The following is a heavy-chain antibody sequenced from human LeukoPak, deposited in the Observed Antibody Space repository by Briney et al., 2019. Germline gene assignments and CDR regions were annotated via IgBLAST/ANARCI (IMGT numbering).Heavy chain of an antibody. Sequence: PSETLSLTCAVSGGSISSGGYSWSWIRQPPGKGLEWIGYIYYSGSTYYNPSLKSRVTISVDTSKNQFSLKLSSVTAADTAVYYCARSYGDYGLASAFDIWGQGTMVTVSS. CDR2: IYYSGST. D-gene: IGHD4-17*01. J-gene: IGHJ3*02. CDR3: ARSYGDYGLASAFDI. V-gene: IGHV4-30-4*07. CDR1: GGSISSGGYS.